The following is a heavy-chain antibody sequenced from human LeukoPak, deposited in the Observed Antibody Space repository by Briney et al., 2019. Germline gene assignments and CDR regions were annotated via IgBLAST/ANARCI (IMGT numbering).Heavy chain of an antibody. V-gene: IGHV4-4*07. CDR3: SASGGFGGEYFRY. CDR2: LYATGNN. Sequence: SETLSLTCNVSGVSVSTHYWTWIRQSAGKGLEWIGRLYATGNNNYNPSLKSRVPFSVDTSKNQFSLRLTSVTAADTAVYYCSASGGFGGEYFRYWGQGALVTVSS. D-gene: IGHD5-12*01. CDR1: GVSVSTHY. J-gene: IGHJ4*02.